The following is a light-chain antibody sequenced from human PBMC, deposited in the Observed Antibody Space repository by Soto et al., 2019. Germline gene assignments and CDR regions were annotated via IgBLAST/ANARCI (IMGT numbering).Light chain of an antibody. J-gene: IGKJ1*01. Sequence: DIQMTHSPSSLSASVLYIVTITFRASQGISNYLALYQQKPGKVPKLLIYAASTLQSGVPSRFSGSGSGTHFTLTISSLQPEDFAIYYCQKSHDTPPKFGQGTKVDIK. V-gene: IGKV1-27*01. CDR1: QGISNY. CDR2: AAS. CDR3: QKSHDTPPK.